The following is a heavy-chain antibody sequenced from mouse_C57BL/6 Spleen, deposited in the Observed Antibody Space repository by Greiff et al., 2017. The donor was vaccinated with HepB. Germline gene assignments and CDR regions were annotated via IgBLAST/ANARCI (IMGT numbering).Heavy chain of an antibody. CDR1: SYTFTSYW. CDR2: IYPSDSET. V-gene: IGHV1-61*01. Sequence: QVQLQQPGAELVRPGSSVKLSCKASSYTFTSYWMDWVKQRPGQGLEWIGNIYPSDSETHYNQKFKDKATLTVDKSSSTAYMQLSSLTSEDSAVYYCARGSNFYFDYWGQGTTLTVSS. D-gene: IGHD2-5*01. CDR3: ARGSNFYFDY. J-gene: IGHJ2*01.